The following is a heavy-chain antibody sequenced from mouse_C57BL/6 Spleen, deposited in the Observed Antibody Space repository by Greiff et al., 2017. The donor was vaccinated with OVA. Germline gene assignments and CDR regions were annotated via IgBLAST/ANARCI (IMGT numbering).Heavy chain of an antibody. J-gene: IGHJ2*01. CDR2: INYDGSST. Sequence: EVQVVESEGGLVQPGSSMKLSCTASGFTFSDYYMAWVRQVPEKGLEWVANINYDGSSTYYLDSLKSRFIISRDNAKNILYLQMSSLKSEDTATYYCAREGSDYFDYWGQGTTLTVSS. CDR3: AREGSDYFDY. V-gene: IGHV5-16*01. CDR1: GFTFSDYY.